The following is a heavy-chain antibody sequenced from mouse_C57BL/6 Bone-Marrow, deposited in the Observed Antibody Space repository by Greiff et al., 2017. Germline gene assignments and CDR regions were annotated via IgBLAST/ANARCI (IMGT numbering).Heavy chain of an antibody. Sequence: EVMLVESGGGLVQPGGSMKLSCVASGFTFSNYWMNWVRQSPEKGLEWVAQIRLKSDNYATHYAESVKGRFTISRDDSKSSVYLQMNNLRAEDTGIYYCTVDYYGSSHDYWGQGTTLTVSS. CDR2: IRLKSDNYAT. CDR3: TVDYYGSSHDY. V-gene: IGHV6-3*01. D-gene: IGHD1-1*01. CDR1: GFTFSNYW. J-gene: IGHJ2*01.